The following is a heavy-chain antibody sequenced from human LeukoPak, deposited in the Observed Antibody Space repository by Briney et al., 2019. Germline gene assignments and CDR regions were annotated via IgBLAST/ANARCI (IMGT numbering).Heavy chain of an antibody. CDR1: GGSISSSSYY. V-gene: IGHV4-39*07. J-gene: IGHJ5*02. D-gene: IGHD1-20*01. Sequence: SETLSLTCTVSGGSISSSSYYWGWIRQPPGKGLEWIGSIYYSGSAYYNPSLKSRVTISLDTSKNQFSQKLSSVTAADTAVYYCARERGDNWNVGPWGQGTLVTVSS. CDR3: ARERGDNWNVGP. CDR2: IYYSGSA.